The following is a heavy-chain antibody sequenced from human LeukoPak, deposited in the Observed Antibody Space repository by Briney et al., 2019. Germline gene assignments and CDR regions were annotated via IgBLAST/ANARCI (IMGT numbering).Heavy chain of an antibody. J-gene: IGHJ4*02. Sequence: SETLSLTCAVYGGSFSGYYWSWIRQPPGKGLEWIGEINHSGSTNYNPSLKSRVTISVDTSKNQFSLKLSSVTAADTAVYYCATLKTNSSSSYFDYWGQGTLVTVSS. CDR2: INHSGST. CDR3: ATLKTNSSSSYFDY. V-gene: IGHV4-34*01. CDR1: GGSFSGYY. D-gene: IGHD6-13*01.